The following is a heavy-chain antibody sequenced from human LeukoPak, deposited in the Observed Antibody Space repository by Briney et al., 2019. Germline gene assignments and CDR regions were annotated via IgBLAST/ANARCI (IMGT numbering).Heavy chain of an antibody. CDR2: MYYSGST. V-gene: IGHV4-30-4*01. D-gene: IGHD3-22*01. J-gene: IGHJ5*02. Sequence: SQTLSLTFTVSGGSISSGDYYWSWIRQPPGKGLEWIAYMYYSGSTYYNPSLKSRVTMSADTSKNQLSLKLSSVTAADTAVYYCARPYYYDSRIDPWGQGILVTVSS. CDR1: GGSISSGDYY. CDR3: ARPYYYDSRIDP.